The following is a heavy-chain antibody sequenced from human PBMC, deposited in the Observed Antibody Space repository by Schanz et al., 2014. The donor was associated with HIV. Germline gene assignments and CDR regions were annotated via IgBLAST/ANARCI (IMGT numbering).Heavy chain of an antibody. D-gene: IGHD1-26*01. CDR1: GFSFSSYV. Sequence: QVQVVESGGGVVQPGRPLRLSWAASGFSFSSYVMPWGRQAPGKGLEWMAVIGHDGNSKNYAEKVKGRVTISRDNSNSTLYLQLNSLRADDTAVYYCARGGLLWQPEWFGSWGQGTLVSVSS. J-gene: IGHJ5*01. V-gene: IGHV3-33*01. CDR2: IGHDGNSK. CDR3: ARGGLLWQPEWFGS.